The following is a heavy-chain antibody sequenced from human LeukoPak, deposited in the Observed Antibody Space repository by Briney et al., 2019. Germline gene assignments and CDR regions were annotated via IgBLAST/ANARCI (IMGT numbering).Heavy chain of an antibody. V-gene: IGHV3-23*01. J-gene: IGHJ3*02. CDR1: GFTFSSYA. CDR3: AKDRWAARIIIDAFDI. Sequence: PGETLRLSCAASGFTFSSYAMSWVRQAPGKGLEWVSSINSNGGRTYYAVSVQGRFTISRDNSKNTLYLQMNSLKVEDTAVYYCAKDRWAARIIIDAFDIWGQGTMVTV. D-gene: IGHD6-6*01. CDR2: INSNGGRT.